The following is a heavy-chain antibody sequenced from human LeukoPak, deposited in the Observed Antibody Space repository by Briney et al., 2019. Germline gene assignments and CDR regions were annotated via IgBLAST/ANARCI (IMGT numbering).Heavy chain of an antibody. CDR3: VKYYDSSGSYHFDY. V-gene: IGHV3-23*01. CDR1: GFTFSSYA. D-gene: IGHD3-22*01. CDR2: ISGSGAST. Sequence: GGSLRLSCAASGFTFSSYAMSWVRQAPGKGLEWVATISGSGASTYYADSVKGRFTISRDNSKNTLYLQMNSLRAEDTAVYYCVKYYDSSGSYHFDYWGQGTLVTVSS. J-gene: IGHJ4*02.